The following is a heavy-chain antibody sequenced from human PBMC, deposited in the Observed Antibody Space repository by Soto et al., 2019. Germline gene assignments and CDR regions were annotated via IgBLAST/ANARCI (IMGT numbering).Heavy chain of an antibody. Sequence: EVQLLESGGGLVQPGGSLRLSCAASGFTFSSYAMSGVRQAPGKGLEWVSAISGSGGSTYYADSVKGRFTISRDNSKNTLYLQMNSLRAEDTAVYYCAKGPRNHDYGDYYYYGMDVWGQGTTVTVSS. V-gene: IGHV3-23*01. J-gene: IGHJ6*02. CDR2: ISGSGGST. CDR1: GFTFSSYA. D-gene: IGHD4-17*01. CDR3: AKGPRNHDYGDYYYYGMDV.